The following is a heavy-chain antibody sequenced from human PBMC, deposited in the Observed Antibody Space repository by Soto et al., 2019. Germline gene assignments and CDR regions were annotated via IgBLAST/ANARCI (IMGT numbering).Heavy chain of an antibody. J-gene: IGHJ4*02. CDR3: ARPSGGRIRYLEPFNY. CDR1: GDTFTKYA. D-gene: IGHD3-3*01. CDR2: LIPVFGTA. V-gene: IGHV1-69*01. Sequence: QVQLVQSGAEVRKPGSSVKVSCKAYGDTFTKYAITWVRQAPGQGLAWVGGLIPVFGTANYAHKFQGRVTITADESTSTVYMELSSLRSEDTAVYYCARPSGGRIRYLEPFNYGGQGPQLTVSS.